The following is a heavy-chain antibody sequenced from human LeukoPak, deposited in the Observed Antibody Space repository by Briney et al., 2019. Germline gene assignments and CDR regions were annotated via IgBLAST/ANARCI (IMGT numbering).Heavy chain of an antibody. CDR2: ISYSGST. D-gene: IGHD5-12*01. V-gene: IGHV4-59*08. Sequence: SETLSLTCTVSGGSISGYYWSWIRQPPGKGLEWVGYISYSGSTNYNPSLKSRVTISVDTSKNQFSLKLSSVTAADTAVYYCARLGGYSGYGDYWGQGTLVTVSS. CDR3: ARLGGYSGYGDY. J-gene: IGHJ4*02. CDR1: GGSISGYY.